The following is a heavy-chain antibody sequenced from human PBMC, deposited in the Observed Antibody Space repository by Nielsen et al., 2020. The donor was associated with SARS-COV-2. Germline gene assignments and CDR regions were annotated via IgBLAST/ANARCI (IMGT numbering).Heavy chain of an antibody. Sequence: SLKISCAASGFTFDDYAMHWVRQAPGKGLEWVSGISWNSGSIGYADSVKGRFTISRDNAKNSLYLQMTSLRPEDTAVYYCARHWREGATFYWFFDLWGRGTLVTVSS. CDR2: ISWNSGSI. CDR3: ARHWREGATFYWFFDL. CDR1: GFTFDDYA. J-gene: IGHJ2*01. D-gene: IGHD1-26*01. V-gene: IGHV3-9*01.